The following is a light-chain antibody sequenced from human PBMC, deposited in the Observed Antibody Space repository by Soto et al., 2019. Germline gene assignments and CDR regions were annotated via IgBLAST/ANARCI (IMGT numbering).Light chain of an antibody. J-gene: IGLJ3*02. CDR3: SSYTTTTRL. CDR2: EVS. CDR1: SSDIGSNNY. Sequence: QSALTQPASVSGCPGQSITISCTGTSSDIGSNNYVSWFQQRPGKAPTLIIYEVSNRPSGVSNHFSGSKSGNTASLTISGLLPEDEAEYYCSSYTTTTRLFGGGTQLTVL. V-gene: IGLV2-14*01.